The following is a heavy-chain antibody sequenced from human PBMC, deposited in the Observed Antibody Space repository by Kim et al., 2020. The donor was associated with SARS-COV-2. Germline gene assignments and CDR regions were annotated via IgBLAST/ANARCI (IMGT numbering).Heavy chain of an antibody. Sequence: ASVKVSCKASGYTFTSYAMNWVRQAPGQGLEWMGWINTNTGNPTYAQGFTGRFVFSLDTSVSTAYLQISSLKAEDTAVYYCARESYSSGWYSFDYWGQGTLVTVSS. CDR2: INTNTGNP. J-gene: IGHJ4*02. V-gene: IGHV7-4-1*02. CDR1: GYTFTSYA. D-gene: IGHD6-19*01. CDR3: ARESYSSGWYSFDY.